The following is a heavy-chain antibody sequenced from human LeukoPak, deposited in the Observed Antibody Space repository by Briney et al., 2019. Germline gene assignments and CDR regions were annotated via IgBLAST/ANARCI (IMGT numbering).Heavy chain of an antibody. D-gene: IGHD3-22*01. CDR1: GGSFSGYY. CDR3: ARGPGYYDSSGYLVY. V-gene: IGHV4-34*01. Sequence: SETLSLTCAVYGGSFSGYYWSWIRQPPGKGLEWIGETNHSGSTNYNPSLKSRVTISVDTSKNQFSLKLSSVTAADTAVYYCARGPGYYDSSGYLVYWGQGTLVTVSS. J-gene: IGHJ4*02. CDR2: TNHSGST.